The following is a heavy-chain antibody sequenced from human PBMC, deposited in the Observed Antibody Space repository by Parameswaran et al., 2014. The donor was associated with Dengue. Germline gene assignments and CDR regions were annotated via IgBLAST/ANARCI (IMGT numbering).Heavy chain of an antibody. J-gene: IGHJ4*02. CDR2: IYYSGST. D-gene: IGHD1-1*01. V-gene: IGHV4-39*07. Sequence: PGKGLEWIGSIYYSGSTYYNPSLKSRVTISVDTSKNQFSLKLSSVTAADTAVYYCARVGSLERGTTRADGGPRIFDYWGQGTLVTVSS. CDR3: ARVGSLERGTTRADGGPRIFDY.